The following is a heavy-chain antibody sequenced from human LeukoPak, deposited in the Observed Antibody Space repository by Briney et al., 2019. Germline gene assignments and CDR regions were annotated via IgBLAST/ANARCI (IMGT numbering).Heavy chain of an antibody. CDR3: ARLGSKLDDYYHGMDV. J-gene: IGHJ6*02. D-gene: IGHD2-15*01. CDR1: GYTFTGYY. CDR2: INPNSGGT. Sequence: ASVKVSCKASGYTFTGYYMHWVRQAPGQGLEWMGWINPNSGGTNYAQKFQGRVTMTRDTSISTAYMELSRLRSDDTAVYYSARLGSKLDDYYHGMDVWGQGTTVTVSS. V-gene: IGHV1-2*02.